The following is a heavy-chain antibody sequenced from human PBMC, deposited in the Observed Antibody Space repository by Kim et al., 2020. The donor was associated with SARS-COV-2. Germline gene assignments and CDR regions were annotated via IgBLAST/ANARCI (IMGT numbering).Heavy chain of an antibody. Sequence: LKSRVTISVDTSKNQFSLKLSSVTAADTAVYYCARVRGYSYGGQDWFDPWGQGTLVTVSS. J-gene: IGHJ5*02. CDR3: ARVRGYSYGGQDWFDP. D-gene: IGHD5-18*01. V-gene: IGHV4-39*01.